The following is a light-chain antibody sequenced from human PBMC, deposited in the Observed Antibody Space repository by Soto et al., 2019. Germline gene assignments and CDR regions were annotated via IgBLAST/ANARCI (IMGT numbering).Light chain of an antibody. Sequence: QSVLTQPASASGSPGQSITISCTGASSDVGIYNYVSWYQQQPGRAPKLMIFDVSTRPSGISNRFSGSKSGDTASLTISGLQAEDEADYYCSSYASSSALVVFGGGTKVTVL. J-gene: IGLJ2*01. CDR3: SSYASSSALVV. CDR1: SSDVGIYNY. CDR2: DVS. V-gene: IGLV2-14*03.